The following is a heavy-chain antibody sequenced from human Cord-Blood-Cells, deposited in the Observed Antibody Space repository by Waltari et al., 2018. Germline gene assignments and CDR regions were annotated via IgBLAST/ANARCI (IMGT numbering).Heavy chain of an antibody. CDR1: GGSISSGGYY. CDR2: IYYSGST. J-gene: IGHJ4*02. CDR3: ARASYDFWSGYYYFDY. Sequence: QVQLQESGPGLVKPSQTLSLTCTVSGGSISSGGYYWSWIRQHPGKGLEWIGYIYYSGSTYYNPSLKSRVTISVDTSKNQFSLKLSSVTAADTAVYYCARASYDFWSGYYYFDYWGQGTLVTVSS. D-gene: IGHD3-3*01. V-gene: IGHV4-31*03.